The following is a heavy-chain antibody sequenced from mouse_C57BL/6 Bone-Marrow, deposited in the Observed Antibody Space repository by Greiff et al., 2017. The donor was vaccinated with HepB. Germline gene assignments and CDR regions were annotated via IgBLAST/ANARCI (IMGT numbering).Heavy chain of an antibody. CDR3: ARYGYYVYYFDF. CDR2: ISDGGSYT. Sequence: EVQLVESGGGLVKPGGSLKLSCAASGFTFSSYAMSWVRQTPEKGLEWVATISDGGSYTYYPDNVKGLFTISRDNANNKLYLQLSHLKSEDTAMYYFARYGYYVYYFDFWGQGTTLTVSS. J-gene: IGHJ2*01. V-gene: IGHV5-4*01. CDR1: GFTFSSYA. D-gene: IGHD2-3*01.